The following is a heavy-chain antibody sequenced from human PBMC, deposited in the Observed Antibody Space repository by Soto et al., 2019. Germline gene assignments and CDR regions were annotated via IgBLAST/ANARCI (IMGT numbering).Heavy chain of an antibody. Sequence: QVQLVQSGAEVKKPGSSVKVSCKASGGTFSSYTISWVRQAPGQGLEWMGRIIPILGIANYAQKFQGRVTITADKSTSTAYMELSSLRSEDTAVYYCARDSGVAAAGTNFDYWGQGTQVTVSS. V-gene: IGHV1-69*08. D-gene: IGHD6-13*01. CDR3: ARDSGVAAAGTNFDY. CDR1: GGTFSSYT. CDR2: IIPILGIA. J-gene: IGHJ4*02.